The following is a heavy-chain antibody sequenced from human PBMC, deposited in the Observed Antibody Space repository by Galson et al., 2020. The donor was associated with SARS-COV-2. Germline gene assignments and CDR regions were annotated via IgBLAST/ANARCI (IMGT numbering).Heavy chain of an antibody. Sequence: SETLSLTCAVSGYSISSGYYWGWIRQPPGKGLEWIGSIYHSGSTYYNPSLKSRVTISVDTSKNQFSLKLSSVTAADTAVYYCARVHYGNTFYYYYYMDVWGKGTTVTVSS. J-gene: IGHJ6*03. CDR1: GYSISSGYY. CDR3: ARVHYGNTFYYYYYMDV. V-gene: IGHV4-38-2*01. D-gene: IGHD3-16*01. CDR2: IYHSGST.